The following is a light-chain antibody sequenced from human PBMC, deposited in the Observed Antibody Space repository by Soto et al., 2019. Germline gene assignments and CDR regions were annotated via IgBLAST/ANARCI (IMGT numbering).Light chain of an antibody. CDR2: GAS. CDR3: QQYDTSPPT. V-gene: IGKV3-20*01. CDR1: QSIYANY. Sequence: EIVLTQSPGTLSLSPGETATLSCRASQSIYANYLAWYQQRPGQSPRLLIFGASDRATGIPDRFSGSASGTDFTLTIGGLEPEEFAVYYCQQYDTSPPTFGQGTKVEIK. J-gene: IGKJ1*01.